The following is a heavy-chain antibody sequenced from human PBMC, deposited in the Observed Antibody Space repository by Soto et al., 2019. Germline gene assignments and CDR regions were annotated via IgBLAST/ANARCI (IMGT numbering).Heavy chain of an antibody. Sequence: SETLSLTCTVSGGSISSGGYYWSWIRQHPGKGLEWIGYIYYSGSTYYNPSLKSRVTISVDTSKNQFSLKLSSVTAADTAVYYCARIIRGGDTRIWGARLDYWGQGTLVTVSS. CDR1: GGSISSGGYY. J-gene: IGHJ4*02. D-gene: IGHD1-26*01. CDR3: ARIIRGGDTRIWGARLDY. V-gene: IGHV4-31*03. CDR2: IYYSGST.